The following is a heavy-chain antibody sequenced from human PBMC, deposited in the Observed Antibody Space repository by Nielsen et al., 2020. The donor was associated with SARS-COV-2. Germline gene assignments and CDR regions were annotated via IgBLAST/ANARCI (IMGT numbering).Heavy chain of an antibody. J-gene: IGHJ4*02. CDR3: ARAHGSGSY. V-gene: IGHV3-23*03. Sequence: GESLKISCAASGFTFSSYAMSWVRQAPGKGLEWVSVIYSGGSSTYYADSVKGRFTISRDNSKNTLYLQMNSLRAEDTAVYYCARAHGSGSYWGQGTLVTVSS. CDR2: IYSGGSST. D-gene: IGHD3-10*01. CDR1: GFTFSSYA.